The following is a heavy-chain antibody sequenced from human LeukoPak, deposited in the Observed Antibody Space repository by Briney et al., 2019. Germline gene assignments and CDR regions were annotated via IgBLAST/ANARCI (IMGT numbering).Heavy chain of an antibody. D-gene: IGHD3-3*01. V-gene: IGHV3-11*01. J-gene: IGHJ6*02. CDR2: ISSSGSTI. Sequence: GGSLRLSCAASGFTFSDYYMSWIRQAPGKGLEWXXYISSSGSTIYYADSVKGRFTISRDNAKNSLYLQMNGLRAEDTAVYYCAREAIKTTYYDFWSGSPGYYGMDVWGQGTTVTVSS. CDR3: AREAIKTTYYDFWSGSPGYYGMDV. CDR1: GFTFSDYY.